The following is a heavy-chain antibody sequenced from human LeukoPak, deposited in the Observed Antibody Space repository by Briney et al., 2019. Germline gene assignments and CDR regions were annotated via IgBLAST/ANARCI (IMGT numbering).Heavy chain of an antibody. D-gene: IGHD1-26*01. CDR2: ISGSGGST. V-gene: IGHV3-23*01. Sequence: GGSLRLSCAASGFTFNSLAMSWVRQAPGKGLEWVSSISGSGGSTYYADSVKGRFTISRDNAKDTLYLQMNSLTAEDTAVYYCAKGPRGSGSYQYFDYWGQGTLVTVSS. CDR3: AKGPRGSGSYQYFDY. CDR1: GFTFNSLA. J-gene: IGHJ4*02.